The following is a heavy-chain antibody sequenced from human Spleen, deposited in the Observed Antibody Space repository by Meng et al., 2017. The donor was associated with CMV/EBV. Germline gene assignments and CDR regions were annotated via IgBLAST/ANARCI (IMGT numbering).Heavy chain of an antibody. V-gene: IGHV4-39*07. D-gene: IGHD3-3*01. CDR2: IYYSGST. J-gene: IGHJ4*02. Sequence: LSLTCTVSGGSISSSSYYWGWIRQPPGKGLEWIGSIYYSGSTYYNPSLKSRVTISVDTSKNQFSLKLSSVTAADTAVYYCARAQYYDFWSGYRPTLLFDYWGQGTLVTVSS. CDR1: GGSISSSSYY. CDR3: ARAQYYDFWSGYRPTLLFDY.